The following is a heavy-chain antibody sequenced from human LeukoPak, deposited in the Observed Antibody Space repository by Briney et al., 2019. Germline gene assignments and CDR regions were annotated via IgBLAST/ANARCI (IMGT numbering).Heavy chain of an antibody. CDR3: ARDRFSSSWYGEGWYFDL. V-gene: IGHV3-21*01. CDR2: ISTSSSYI. CDR1: GFTFSSYS. J-gene: IGHJ2*01. D-gene: IGHD6-13*01. Sequence: GGSLRLSCAASGFTFSSYSMNWVRQAPGRGLEWVSSISTSSSYIYYADSVKGRFTNTRENAMNSMYLQLNSMRAEDTAVYYCARDRFSSSWYGEGWYFDLWGRGTLVTVSS.